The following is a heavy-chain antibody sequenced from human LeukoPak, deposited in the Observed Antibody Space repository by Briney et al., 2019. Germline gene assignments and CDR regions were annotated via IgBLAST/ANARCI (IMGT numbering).Heavy chain of an antibody. CDR3: AKGLERESRLDS. D-gene: IGHD1-1*01. J-gene: IGHJ4*02. CDR2: FDPEDGET. V-gene: IGHV1-24*01. CDR1: GYTLTELS. Sequence: ASVKVSCKVSGYTLTELSMHWVRQAPGKGLEWMGGFDPEDGETIYALKFQGRVTMTEDTSTDTAYMELSSLRSEDTAVYYCAKGLERESRLDSWGQGTLVTVSS.